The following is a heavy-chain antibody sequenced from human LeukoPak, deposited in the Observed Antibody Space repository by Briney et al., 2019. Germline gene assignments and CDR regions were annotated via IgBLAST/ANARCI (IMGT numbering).Heavy chain of an antibody. CDR2: IYYTGNT. CDR3: ARVYLPQNYYGSGSLYYFDY. V-gene: IGHV4-4*02. Sequence: PSGTLSLTCAVSGGSITSSNWWSWVRQPPGKGLEWIGEIYYTGNTNYNPSLKSRVTISVDTSKNQFSLKLSSVTAADTAVYYCARVYLPQNYYGSGSLYYFDYWGQGTLVTVSS. J-gene: IGHJ4*02. CDR1: GGSITSSNW. D-gene: IGHD3-10*01.